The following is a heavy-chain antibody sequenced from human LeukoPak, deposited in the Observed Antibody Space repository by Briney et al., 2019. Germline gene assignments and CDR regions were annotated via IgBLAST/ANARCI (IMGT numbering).Heavy chain of an antibody. Sequence: PEGSLRLACAVSGVTFSSSWMHWVRQAPGKGLEWVSRMNSGGTTINYADSVKGRFTISRDNAKNTLYLQMHSLTAEDTAVYFCARGGNYYLDYWGQGTLATVSS. CDR2: MNSGGTTI. CDR3: ARGGNYYLDY. CDR1: GVTFSSSW. V-gene: IGHV3-74*01. J-gene: IGHJ4*02.